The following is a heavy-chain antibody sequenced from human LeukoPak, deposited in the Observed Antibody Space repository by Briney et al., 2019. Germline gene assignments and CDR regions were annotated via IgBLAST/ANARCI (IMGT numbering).Heavy chain of an antibody. CDR3: ARYCSGGRCPECHFGY. CDR1: GFTFSSYW. Sequence: GGSLRLSCAASGFTFSSYWMSWVRQAPGKGLEWVTNIKEDGSVNYYVDSVEGRFTISRDNAKNSLYLQMNSLRAEDTAVYYCARYCSGGRCPECHFGYWGQGTLVTVSS. V-gene: IGHV3-7*01. J-gene: IGHJ4*02. CDR2: IKEDGSVN. D-gene: IGHD2-15*01.